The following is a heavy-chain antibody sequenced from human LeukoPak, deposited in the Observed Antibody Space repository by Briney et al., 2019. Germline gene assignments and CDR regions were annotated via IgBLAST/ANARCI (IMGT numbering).Heavy chain of an antibody. J-gene: IGHJ3*02. D-gene: IGHD3-22*01. CDR2: ISSSSSYT. V-gene: IGHV3-21*05. CDR3: ARLRDSSGYPDAFDI. CDR1: GFTFSSYS. Sequence: GGSLRLSCAASGFTFSSYSMNWVRQAPGKGLEWVSYISSSSSYTNYADSVKGRFTISRDNAKNSLYLQMNSLRAEDTAVYYCARLRDSSGYPDAFDIWGQGTMVTVSS.